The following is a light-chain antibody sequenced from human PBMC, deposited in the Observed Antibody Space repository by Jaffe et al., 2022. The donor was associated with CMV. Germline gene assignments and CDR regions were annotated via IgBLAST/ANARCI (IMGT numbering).Light chain of an antibody. Sequence: DIQMTQSPSTLSASVGDRVTITCRASQSIGTWLAWYQQKPGEAPKLLIYKASTLESGVPSRFSGSGSGTEFTLTISSLQPDDFASYYCQQYESHSSLTFGGGTKVEIK. CDR1: QSIGTW. CDR3: QQYESHSSLT. J-gene: IGKJ4*01. V-gene: IGKV1-5*03. CDR2: KAS.